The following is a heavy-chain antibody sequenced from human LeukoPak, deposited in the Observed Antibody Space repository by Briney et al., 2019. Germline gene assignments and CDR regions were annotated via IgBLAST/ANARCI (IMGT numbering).Heavy chain of an antibody. CDR3: AKRVPYDSSGSNDY. J-gene: IGHJ4*02. Sequence: GGSLRLSCAASGFTFSSYAMSWVREAPGKGLEWVSAISGSGGSTYYADSVKGRFTISRDNSKNTLYLQMNSLRAEDTAVYYCAKRVPYDSSGSNDYWGQGTLVTVSS. CDR1: GFTFSSYA. CDR2: ISGSGGST. D-gene: IGHD3-22*01. V-gene: IGHV3-23*01.